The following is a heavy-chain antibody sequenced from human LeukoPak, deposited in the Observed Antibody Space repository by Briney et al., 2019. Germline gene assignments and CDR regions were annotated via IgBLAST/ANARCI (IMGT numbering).Heavy chain of an antibody. CDR3: ARAPPPDDTSGYPYYYYYMDV. CDR1: GGSISSYY. CDR2: IYYRGIT. J-gene: IGHJ6*03. V-gene: IGHV4-59*01. Sequence: SETLSLTCTVSGGSISSYYWSWIRQPPGKGLEWIGYIYYRGITNYNPSLKSRVTMSLDTSKNQFSLKLTSVTAADTAAYFCARAPPPDDTSGYPYYYYYMDVWGTGTTVTISS. D-gene: IGHD3-22*01.